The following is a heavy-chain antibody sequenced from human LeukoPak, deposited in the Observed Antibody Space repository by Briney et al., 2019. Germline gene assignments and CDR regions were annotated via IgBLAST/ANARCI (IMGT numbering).Heavy chain of an antibody. CDR3: ARGLFGVGATRFNWFDP. D-gene: IGHD1-26*01. CDR1: GGSISSYY. CDR2: IYYSGST. J-gene: IGHJ5*02. V-gene: IGHV4-59*08. Sequence: PSETLSLTCTVSGGSISSYYWIWIRQPPGKGLEWIGYIYYSGSTNYNPSLKGRVTISVDTSKNQFSLKLSSVTAADTAVYYCARGLFGVGATRFNWFDPWGQGTLVTVSS.